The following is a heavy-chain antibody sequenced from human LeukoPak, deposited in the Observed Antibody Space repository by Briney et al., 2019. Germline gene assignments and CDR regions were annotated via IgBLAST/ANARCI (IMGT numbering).Heavy chain of an antibody. CDR2: IYSDGST. CDR1: GFAVSDNY. J-gene: IGHJ3*02. V-gene: IGHV3-53*01. CDR3: ARRRTYYDSSGYSSDAFDI. Sequence: PGGSLRLSCEASGFAVSDNYMSWVRQAPGKGLEWVSLIYSDGSTYYADSVKGRFTISRDNAKNSLYLQMNSLRAEDTAVYYCARRRTYYDSSGYSSDAFDIWGQGTMVTVSS. D-gene: IGHD3-22*01.